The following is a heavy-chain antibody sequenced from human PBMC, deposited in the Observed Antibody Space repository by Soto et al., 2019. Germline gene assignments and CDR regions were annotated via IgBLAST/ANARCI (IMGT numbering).Heavy chain of an antibody. CDR2: INSDGSNT. CDR3: ARRGAVAGLHS. CDR1: GFTFSSYW. V-gene: IGHV3-74*02. J-gene: IGHJ4*02. D-gene: IGHD6-19*01. Sequence: EVQLVESGGGLVQPGGSLRVSCAASGFTFSSYWMHWVRQAPGKGLEWVSGINSDGSNTSYADSVKGRFTTSRDNAKNTLYLQMNSRRTEDTAIFYCARRGAVAGLHSWGQGNLVTVSS.